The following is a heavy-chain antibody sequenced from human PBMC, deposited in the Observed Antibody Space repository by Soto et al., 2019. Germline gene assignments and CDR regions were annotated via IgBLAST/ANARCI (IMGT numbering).Heavy chain of an antibody. Sequence: QLRLQESGSGLVKPSQTLSLTCAVSGGSFSRGGYSWGWIRQPPGKGLEWIGYIYHSGSTYYNPSLKSRVTISVDRSKNQFSLKLSSVTAADTAVYYCARVPDYWGQGTLVTVSS. CDR3: ARVPDY. CDR1: GGSFSRGGYS. V-gene: IGHV4-30-2*01. J-gene: IGHJ4*02. CDR2: IYHSGST.